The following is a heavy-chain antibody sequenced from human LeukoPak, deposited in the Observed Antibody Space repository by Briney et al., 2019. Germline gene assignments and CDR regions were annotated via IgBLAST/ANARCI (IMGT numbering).Heavy chain of an antibody. Sequence: SETLSLTCTVSGGSISSSSYYWGWIRQPPGKGLEWIGSIYYSGSTYYNPSLKSRVTISVDTSKNQFSLKLSSVTAADTAVYYCARDLITMDLWGQGTLVTVSS. J-gene: IGHJ4*02. CDR1: GGSISSSSYY. D-gene: IGHD3-10*01. V-gene: IGHV4-39*07. CDR2: IYYSGST. CDR3: ARDLITMDL.